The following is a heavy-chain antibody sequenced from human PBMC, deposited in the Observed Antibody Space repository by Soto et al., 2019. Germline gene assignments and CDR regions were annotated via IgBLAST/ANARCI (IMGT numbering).Heavy chain of an antibody. Sequence: GGSLRLSCAAYGFTFSSYAMRWVRQAPGKGLEWVSAISGSGGSTYYADSVKGRFTISRDNSKNTLYLQMNSLRAEDTAVYYCAKNPDPYCSGGSCYSDYWGQGTLVTVSS. V-gene: IGHV3-23*01. CDR2: ISGSGGST. J-gene: IGHJ4*02. CDR3: AKNPDPYCSGGSCYSDY. D-gene: IGHD2-15*01. CDR1: GFTFSSYA.